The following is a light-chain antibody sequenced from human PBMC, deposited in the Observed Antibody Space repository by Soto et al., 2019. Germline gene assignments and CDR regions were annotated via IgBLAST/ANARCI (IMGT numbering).Light chain of an antibody. Sequence: DIQMTQSPTTLSASIGDRVTITCRASESIRTWLAWYQQKPGGAPKLLICAASTLQSGVPSRFSGSGSGTDFTLTIRSLQPEDFATYYCQQGASFPRTFGGGTKVDIK. CDR3: QQGASFPRT. J-gene: IGKJ4*01. CDR2: AAS. V-gene: IGKV1-12*01. CDR1: ESIRTW.